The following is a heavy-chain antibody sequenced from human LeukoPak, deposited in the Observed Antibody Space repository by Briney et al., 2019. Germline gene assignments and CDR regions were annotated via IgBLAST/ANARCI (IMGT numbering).Heavy chain of an antibody. CDR2: ISYDGSNK. CDR3: AKDSRPGYYDSSGYSSGYFDY. J-gene: IGHJ4*02. D-gene: IGHD3-22*01. Sequence: GSLRLSCAASGFTFSSYGMHWVRQAPGKGLEWVAVISYDGSNKYYADSVKGRFTISRDNSKNTLYLQMNSLRAEDTAVYYCAKDSRPGYYDSSGYSSGYFDYWGQGTLVTVSS. CDR1: GFTFSSYG. V-gene: IGHV3-30*18.